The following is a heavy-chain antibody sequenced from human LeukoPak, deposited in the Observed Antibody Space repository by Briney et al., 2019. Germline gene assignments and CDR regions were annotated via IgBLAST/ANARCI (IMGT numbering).Heavy chain of an antibody. Sequence: GGSLRLSCAASGFIVSSNYMSWVRQAPGKGLEWVTVIYSGGATYYADSVKGRFTISRDNSKNMLYLQMNSLRAEDTAVYYCARGPIVGPTKGFDPWGQGTLVTVSS. D-gene: IGHD1-26*01. CDR2: IYSGGAT. CDR1: GFIVSSNY. V-gene: IGHV3-53*01. J-gene: IGHJ5*02. CDR3: ARGPIVGPTKGFDP.